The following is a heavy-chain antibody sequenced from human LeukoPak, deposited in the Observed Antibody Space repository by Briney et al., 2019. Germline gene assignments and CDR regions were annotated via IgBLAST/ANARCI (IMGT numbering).Heavy chain of an antibody. Sequence: GGSLRLSCAASGFTFSSYWMNWVRQAPGKGLEWVANIKGDGNEKNYVDSVRGRFSISKDNAKNSLYLEMDSLRAEDTAVYYCAKEGAYPIITYDSWGQGALVTVSS. CDR3: AKEGAYPIITYDS. D-gene: IGHD3-10*01. CDR1: GFTFSSYW. CDR2: IKGDGNEK. V-gene: IGHV3-7*01. J-gene: IGHJ5*01.